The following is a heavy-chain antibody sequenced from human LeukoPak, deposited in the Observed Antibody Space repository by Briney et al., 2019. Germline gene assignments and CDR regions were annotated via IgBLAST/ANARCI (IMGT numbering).Heavy chain of an antibody. CDR1: GFTFSSYG. Sequence: GGSLRLSCAASGFTFSSYGMHWVRQAPGKGLEWVAVISYDGSNKYYADSVKGRFTISRDNSKNTLYLQMNSLRAEDTAVYYCAKSATYYYDSSGYSGYWGQGTLVTVSS. V-gene: IGHV3-30*18. J-gene: IGHJ4*02. CDR3: AKSATYYYDSSGYSGY. CDR2: ISYDGSNK. D-gene: IGHD3-22*01.